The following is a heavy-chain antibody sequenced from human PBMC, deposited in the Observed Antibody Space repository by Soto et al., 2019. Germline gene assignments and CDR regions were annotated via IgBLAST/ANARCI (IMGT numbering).Heavy chain of an antibody. CDR3: ARASSSWSAADY. V-gene: IGHV4-31*03. CDR1: GESISSGGYY. Sequence: SETLSLTCNVSGESISSGGYYWSWIRHHPRKGLEWIGYIYDSESAYYNPSLKSRVTISMDTSKNHFAMRLSSVTDADTAVYYCARASSSWSAADYWGQGTLVTVS. CDR2: IYDSESA. J-gene: IGHJ4*02. D-gene: IGHD6-6*01.